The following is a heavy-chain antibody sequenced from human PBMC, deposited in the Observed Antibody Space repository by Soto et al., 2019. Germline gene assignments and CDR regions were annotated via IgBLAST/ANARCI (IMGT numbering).Heavy chain of an antibody. D-gene: IGHD6-19*01. CDR3: ERRARFIAVAGIFWGDYYRMDV. Sequence: SVKFSCKASRFTFTSSAVQWVRHARAQRLEWIGLIFVVSGNTNDAKKFKERVTITRDTSASTAYMELSSLRSEDTAVYYCERRARFIAVAGIFWGDYYRMDVWGQGTTVTVSS. J-gene: IGHJ6*02. CDR1: RFTFTSSA. CDR2: IFVVSGNT. V-gene: IGHV1-58*01.